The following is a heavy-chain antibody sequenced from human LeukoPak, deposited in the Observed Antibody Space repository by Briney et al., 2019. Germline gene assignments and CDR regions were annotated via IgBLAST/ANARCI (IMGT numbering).Heavy chain of an antibody. Sequence: GGSLRLSCAASGFTFSSYAISWVRQAPGKGLEWISYISHGSTRIFYADFVEGRFTVSRDDAKNALYLQMNSLRVEDTAVYYCARDPGYSYAMDSWGQGTLVIVSS. J-gene: IGHJ4*02. D-gene: IGHD5-18*01. V-gene: IGHV3-48*01. CDR1: GFTFSSYA. CDR2: ISHGSTRI. CDR3: ARDPGYSYAMDS.